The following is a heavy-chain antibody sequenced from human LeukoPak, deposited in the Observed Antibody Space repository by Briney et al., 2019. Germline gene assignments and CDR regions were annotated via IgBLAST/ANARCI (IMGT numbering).Heavy chain of an antibody. CDR3: ASSGWYSGDAFDI. CDR2: IYYSGST. CDR1: GGSISSYY. J-gene: IGHJ3*02. V-gene: IGHV4-59*01. Sequence: PSETLSLTCTVSGGSISSYYWSWIRQPPGKGLEWIGYIYYSGSTNYNPSLKSRVTISVDTSKNQFSLKLSSVTAADTAVYYCASSGWYSGDAFDIWGQGTMVTVSS. D-gene: IGHD6-19*01.